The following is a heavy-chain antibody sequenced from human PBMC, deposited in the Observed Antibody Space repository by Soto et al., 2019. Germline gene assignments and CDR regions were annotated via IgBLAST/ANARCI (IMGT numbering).Heavy chain of an antibody. Sequence: SETLSLTCTVSGGSISSGGYYWSWIRQHPGKGLEWIGYIYYSGSTYYNPSLKSRVTISVDTSKNQFSLKLSSVTAADTAVYYCARXTPAEMAPIGGHDAFDIWGQGTMVTVSS. J-gene: IGHJ3*02. CDR1: GGSISSGGYY. D-gene: IGHD3-16*01. CDR3: ARXTPAEMAPIGGHDAFDI. V-gene: IGHV4-31*03. CDR2: IYYSGST.